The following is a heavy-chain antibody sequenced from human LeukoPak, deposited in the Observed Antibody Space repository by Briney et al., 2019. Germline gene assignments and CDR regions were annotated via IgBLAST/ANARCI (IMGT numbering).Heavy chain of an antibody. D-gene: IGHD2-2*02. CDR1: GGSISSSSYY. V-gene: IGHV4-39*01. CDR2: IYYSGST. Sequence: PSETLSLTCTVSGGSISSSSYYWGWIRQPPGKGLEWIGSIYYSGSTYYNPSLKSRVTISVDTSKNQFSLKLSSVTAADTAVYYCARHLAKPLVVPAAILFIGWFDPWGQGTLVTVSS. J-gene: IGHJ5*02. CDR3: ARHLAKPLVVPAAILFIGWFDP.